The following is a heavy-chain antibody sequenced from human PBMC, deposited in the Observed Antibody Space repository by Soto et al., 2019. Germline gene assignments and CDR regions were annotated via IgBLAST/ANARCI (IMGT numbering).Heavy chain of an antibody. V-gene: IGHV3-11*06. CDR2: ISSSSSYT. CDR3: AGAVPAAIALWHY. Sequence: LRLSCASSGFTFSDYYMSWIRQAPGKGLEWVSYISSSSSYTNYADSVKGRFTISRDNAKNSLYLQMNSLRAEDTAVYYCAGAVPAAIALWHYWGQGTLVTVSS. D-gene: IGHD2-2*01. CDR1: GFTFSDYY. J-gene: IGHJ4*02.